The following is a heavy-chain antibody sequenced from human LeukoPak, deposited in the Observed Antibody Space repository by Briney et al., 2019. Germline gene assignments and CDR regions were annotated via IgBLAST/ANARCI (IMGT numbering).Heavy chain of an antibody. D-gene: IGHD2-21*02. J-gene: IGHJ5*02. CDR3: VRIPNTANFPNWFDP. CDR1: GFTFSNYY. Sequence: GGSLRLSCAASGFTFSNYYMNWVRQAPEKGLEWISSISGSGYTYYADSVKGRSTISRDNAKNSLYLQMNSLRADDTAMYYCVRIPNTANFPNWFDPWGQGTLVTVSS. V-gene: IGHV3-69-1*01. CDR2: ISGSGYT.